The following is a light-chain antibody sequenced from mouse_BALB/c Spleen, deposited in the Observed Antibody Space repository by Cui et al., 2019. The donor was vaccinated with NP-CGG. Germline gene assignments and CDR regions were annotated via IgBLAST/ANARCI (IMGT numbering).Light chain of an antibody. CDR1: TGAVTTSNY. V-gene: IGLV1*01. CDR2: GTN. J-gene: IGLJ1*01. Sequence: QAVVTQESALNTSPDETVPLTCRSSTGAVTTSNYANWVQEKPDHLFTGLIGGTNNRAPGVPARFSGSLIGDKAALTITGAQTEDEAIYFCALWYSNHWVFGGGTKLTVL. CDR3: ALWYSNHWV.